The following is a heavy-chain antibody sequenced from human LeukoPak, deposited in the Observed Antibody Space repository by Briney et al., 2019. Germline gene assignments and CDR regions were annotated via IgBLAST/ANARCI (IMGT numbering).Heavy chain of an antibody. CDR3: ARDFNWGSDY. CDR2: INSGNDNT. D-gene: IGHD7-27*01. V-gene: IGHV1-3*01. CDR1: GYIFTTYA. Sequence: EASVKVSCKASGYIFTTYAMHWVRQAPGQRLEWMGWINSGNDNTKYSQKFQGRLTLTRDTSASTGYMELSSQRSEDTAIYYCARDFNWGSDYWGQGTLVTVSS. J-gene: IGHJ4*02.